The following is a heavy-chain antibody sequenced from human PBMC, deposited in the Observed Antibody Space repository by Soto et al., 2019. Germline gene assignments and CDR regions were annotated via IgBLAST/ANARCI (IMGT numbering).Heavy chain of an antibody. Sequence: QVQLVESGGGVVQPGRSLRLSCAASGFTFSSYGMHWVRRAPGKGLEWVAVIWYDGSNKYYADSVKGRFTISRDNSKNTLYLQMNSLRAEDTAVYYCAREGTIVVVVAATPSNYYYGMDVWGQGTTVTVSS. CDR2: IWYDGSNK. J-gene: IGHJ6*02. CDR3: AREGTIVVVVAATPSNYYYGMDV. D-gene: IGHD2-15*01. V-gene: IGHV3-33*01. CDR1: GFTFSSYG.